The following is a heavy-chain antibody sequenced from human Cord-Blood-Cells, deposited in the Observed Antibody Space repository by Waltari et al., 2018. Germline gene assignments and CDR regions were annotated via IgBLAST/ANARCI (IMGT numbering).Heavy chain of an antibody. CDR1: GFTFSRYG. CDR2: IWYDGSNK. J-gene: IGHJ4*02. CDR3: AKDRGELGYSGYDPSFDY. V-gene: IGHV3-30*18. Sequence: QVQLVESGGGVVQPGRSLRLSCAASGFTFSRYGMHWVRQAPGQGLEWVAVIWYDGSNKYYADSVKGRFTISRDNSKNTLYLQMNSLRAEDTAMYYCAKDRGELGYSGYDPSFDYWGQGTLVTVSS. D-gene: IGHD5-12*01.